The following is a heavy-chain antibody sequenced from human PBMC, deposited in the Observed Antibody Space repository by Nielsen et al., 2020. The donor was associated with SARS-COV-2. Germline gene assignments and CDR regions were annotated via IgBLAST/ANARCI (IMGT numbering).Heavy chain of an antibody. Sequence: GESLKISCAASGFTFSSYSMNWVRQAPGKGLEWVSSISSSSSYIYYADSVKGRFTISRDNAKNSLYLQMNSLRAEDTAVYYCARDRYYYDSSGYLYYFDYWGQGTLVTVSS. V-gene: IGHV3-21*01. D-gene: IGHD3-22*01. J-gene: IGHJ4*02. CDR2: ISSSSSYI. CDR1: GFTFSSYS. CDR3: ARDRYYYDSSGYLYYFDY.